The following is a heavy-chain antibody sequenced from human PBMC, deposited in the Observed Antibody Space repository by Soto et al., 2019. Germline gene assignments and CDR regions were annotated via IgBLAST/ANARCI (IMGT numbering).Heavy chain of an antibody. CDR2: INPSGGST. Sequence: ASVKGSCKVSGYTLTELSMHWVRQAPGQGPEWMGIINPSGGSTSYAQKFQGRVTMTRDTSTSTVYMELSSLRSEDTAVYYCAREGASSGAFDYWGQGTLVTVSS. V-gene: IGHV1-46*03. D-gene: IGHD2-15*01. CDR3: AREGASSGAFDY. CDR1: GYTLTELS. J-gene: IGHJ4*02.